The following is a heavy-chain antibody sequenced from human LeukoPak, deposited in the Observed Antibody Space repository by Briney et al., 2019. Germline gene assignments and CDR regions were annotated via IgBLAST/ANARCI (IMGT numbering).Heavy chain of an antibody. V-gene: IGHV4-59*13. Sequence: PSETLSLTCTVSGGSISSSYWSWIRQPPGKGLEWIGSIYYSGITNYNPSLKSRVTISVDTSKNQFSLKLSSVTATDTAVYYCAKSKSLGLQYFDNWGQGTLATVSS. D-gene: IGHD1-7*01. CDR3: AKSKSLGLQYFDN. CDR2: IYYSGIT. J-gene: IGHJ4*02. CDR1: GGSISSSY.